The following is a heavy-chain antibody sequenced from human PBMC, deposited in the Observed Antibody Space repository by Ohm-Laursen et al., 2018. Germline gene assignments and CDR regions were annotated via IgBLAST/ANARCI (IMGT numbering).Heavy chain of an antibody. Sequence: GSLRLSCTASGFTFSSYWMHWVRQAPGKGLEWVLGIIDSGESTYYADSVKGRFTISRDNSKNTLYIQMNSLRAEDTAVYYCVKIHGGSIGPYYYYYDMDVWGQGTTVTVSS. J-gene: IGHJ6*02. CDR1: GFTFSSYW. CDR3: VKIHGGSIGPYYYYYDMDV. V-gene: IGHV3-23*01. D-gene: IGHD3-16*01. CDR2: IIDSGEST.